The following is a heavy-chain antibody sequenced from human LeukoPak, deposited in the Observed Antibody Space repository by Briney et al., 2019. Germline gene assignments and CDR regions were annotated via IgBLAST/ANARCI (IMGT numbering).Heavy chain of an antibody. D-gene: IGHD3-22*01. Sequence: SETLSLTCTVSGGSISSSSYYWCWIRQPPGKGLEWIGSIYYSGSTYYNPSLKSRVTISVDTSKNQFSLKLSSVTAADTAVYYCARPDTYYYDSSGYPAAFDIWGQGTMVTVSS. CDR1: GGSISSSSYY. CDR2: IYYSGST. V-gene: IGHV4-39*01. J-gene: IGHJ3*02. CDR3: ARPDTYYYDSSGYPAAFDI.